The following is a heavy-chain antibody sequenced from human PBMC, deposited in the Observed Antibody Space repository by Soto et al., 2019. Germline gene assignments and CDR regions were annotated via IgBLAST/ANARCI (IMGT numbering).Heavy chain of an antibody. CDR1: GFTFSDYY. CDR3: ARDRERRYFDWLSGLHNVFDI. CDR2: ISSSGSTI. D-gene: IGHD3-9*01. V-gene: IGHV3-11*01. J-gene: IGHJ3*02. Sequence: LRLSCAASGFTFSDYYMSWIRQAPGKGLEWVSYISSSGSTIYYADSVKGRFTISRDNAKNSLYLQMNSLRAEDTAVYYCARDRERRYFDWLSGLHNVFDIWGQGTMVTVSS.